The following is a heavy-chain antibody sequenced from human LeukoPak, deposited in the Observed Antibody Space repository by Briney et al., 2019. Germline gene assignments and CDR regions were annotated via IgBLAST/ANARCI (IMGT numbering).Heavy chain of an antibody. CDR2: TSNSGTT. Sequence: SETLSLTCTVSGGSISSGGYFWSWIRQHPGKGLEWIGYTSNSGTTYYNPSLKSRVTISVDTSKNQFSLKLSSVTAADTAVYYCARDRGYSGFGPDYWGQGTLVTVSS. V-gene: IGHV4-31*03. CDR1: GGSISSGGYF. CDR3: ARDRGYSGFGPDY. J-gene: IGHJ4*02. D-gene: IGHD5-12*01.